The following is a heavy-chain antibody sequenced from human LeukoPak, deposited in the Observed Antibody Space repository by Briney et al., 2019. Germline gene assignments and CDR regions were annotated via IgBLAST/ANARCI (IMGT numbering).Heavy chain of an antibody. CDR1: GFTFSSYA. Sequence: GGSLRLSCAASGFTFSSYAMSWVRQAPGKGLEWVSAISGSGGGTYYADSVKGRFTISRDNSKNTLFLQMNSLRAEDTAVYYCAKATQIQLWFLDYWGQGTLVTVYS. CDR3: AKATQIQLWFLDY. V-gene: IGHV3-23*01. CDR2: ISGSGGGT. J-gene: IGHJ4*02. D-gene: IGHD5-18*01.